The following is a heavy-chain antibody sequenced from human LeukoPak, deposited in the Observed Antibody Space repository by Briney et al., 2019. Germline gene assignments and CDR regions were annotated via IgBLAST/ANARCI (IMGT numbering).Heavy chain of an antibody. J-gene: IGHJ4*02. Sequence: ASVKVSCKASGYTFTSYGISWVRQAPGQGLEWMGWISAYNGNTNYAQKLQGRVTMTTDTSTSTAYMELRSLRSDDTDVYYCARWGSFEVGATDFDYWGQGTLVTVSS. V-gene: IGHV1-18*01. CDR3: ARWGSFEVGATDFDY. D-gene: IGHD1-26*01. CDR2: ISAYNGNT. CDR1: GYTFTSYG.